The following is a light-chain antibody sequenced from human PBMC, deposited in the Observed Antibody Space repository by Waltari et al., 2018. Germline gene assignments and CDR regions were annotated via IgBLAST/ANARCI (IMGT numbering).Light chain of an antibody. V-gene: IGLV2-18*01. CDR2: DVT. Sequence: QSALTQPPSVSGSPGQSVTLSCTGSSSDFGIYNRVSWYQLPPGTAPKLLLFDVTNRPSGVPERFSGSKSGNPASLAISWLQAEDEADYYCSLYTSSSTWVFGGGTKLTVL. CDR3: SLYTSSSTWV. CDR1: SSDFGIYNR. J-gene: IGLJ3*02.